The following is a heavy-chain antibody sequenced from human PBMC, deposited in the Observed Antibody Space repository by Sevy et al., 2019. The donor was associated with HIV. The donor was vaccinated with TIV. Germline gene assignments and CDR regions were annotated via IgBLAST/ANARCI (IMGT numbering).Heavy chain of an antibody. V-gene: IGHV4-59*01. J-gene: IGHJ6*03. CDR1: GGSISSYY. Sequence: AESLSLTCTVSGGSISSYYWSWIRQPPGKGLERIGYIYYSGSTNYNPALKSRVTISVDTSKNQFSLKLSSVTDADTAVYYCTRITYYYYYYYMDVWGKGTTVSVSS. CDR2: IYYSGST. CDR3: TRITYYYYYYYMDV. D-gene: IGHD1-20*01.